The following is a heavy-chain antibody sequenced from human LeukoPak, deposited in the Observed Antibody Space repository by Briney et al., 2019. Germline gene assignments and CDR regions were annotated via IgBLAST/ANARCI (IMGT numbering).Heavy chain of an antibody. Sequence: PSETLSLTCTVSGGSISRSSYYWGWIRQPPGKRLEWIGSIYYSGSTYYNPSLKSRVTISVDTSKNQFSLKLSSVTAADTAVYYCARGKLYYSEFNWFDPWGQGTLVTVSS. J-gene: IGHJ5*02. D-gene: IGHD2-8*01. CDR2: IYYSGST. V-gene: IGHV4-39*07. CDR1: GGSISRSSYY. CDR3: ARGKLYYSEFNWFDP.